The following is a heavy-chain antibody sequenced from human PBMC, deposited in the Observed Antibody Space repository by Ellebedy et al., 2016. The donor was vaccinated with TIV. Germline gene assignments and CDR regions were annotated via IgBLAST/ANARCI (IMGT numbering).Heavy chain of an antibody. CDR2: IYYSGST. V-gene: IGHV4-59*01. D-gene: IGHD3-10*01. Sequence: SETLSLTXTVSGGFISTYYWSWIRQPPGNGLEWIGNIYYSGSTNYNPSLKSRVTISVDTSKNQFSLKLTSVTAADTAIYYCARSMVRGVFARFHPWGQGTLVTVSS. J-gene: IGHJ5*02. CDR1: GGFISTYY. CDR3: ARSMVRGVFARFHP.